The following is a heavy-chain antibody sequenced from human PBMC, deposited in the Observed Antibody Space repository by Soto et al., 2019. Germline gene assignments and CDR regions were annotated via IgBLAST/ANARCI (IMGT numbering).Heavy chain of an antibody. CDR1: GGTFSSYA. Sequence: SVKVSCKASGGTFSSYAISWVRQAPGQGLEWMGGIIPIFGTANFAQKFQGRVTINVDESTSTAHMELSSLGSEDTAVYYCARLYGGDRSGLDYWGQGTLVTVSS. D-gene: IGHD2-21*02. CDR2: IIPIFGTA. J-gene: IGHJ4*02. CDR3: ARLYGGDRSGLDY. V-gene: IGHV1-69*13.